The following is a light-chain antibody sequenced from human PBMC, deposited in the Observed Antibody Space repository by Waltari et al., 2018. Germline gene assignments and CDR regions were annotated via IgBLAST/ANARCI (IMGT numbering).Light chain of an antibody. CDR1: QSVTSIY. CDR2: GVS. Sequence: LSCRASQSVTSIYLAWYQQKPGQAPRLLIYGVSSRATGIPDRFSGSGSGTDFTLTISRLEPEDFAVYYCQQYGTSPWTFGQGTKVEIK. V-gene: IGKV3-20*01. CDR3: QQYGTSPWT. J-gene: IGKJ1*01.